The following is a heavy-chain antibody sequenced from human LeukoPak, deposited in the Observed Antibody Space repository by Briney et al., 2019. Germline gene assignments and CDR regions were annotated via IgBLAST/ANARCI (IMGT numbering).Heavy chain of an antibody. CDR3: VQTTGWPGFDY. J-gene: IGHJ4*02. V-gene: IGHV4-4*09. CDR1: GAPISRFY. Sequence: SETLSLICTTSGAPISRFYWSWVRQPPGKGLEWIGNIYNGVPTFFNPSLKSRVTLSVDTSKTQFSLQLSSVTAADTAVYYCVQTTGWPGFDYWGQGILVTVSS. CDR2: IYNGVPT. D-gene: IGHD6-19*01.